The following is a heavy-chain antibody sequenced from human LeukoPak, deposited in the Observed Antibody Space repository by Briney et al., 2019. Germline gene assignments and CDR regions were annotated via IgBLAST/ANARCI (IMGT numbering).Heavy chain of an antibody. V-gene: IGHV3-73*01. CDR3: TGMWIQLWLSSEAFDI. J-gene: IGHJ3*02. D-gene: IGHD5-18*01. CDR2: IRSKANSYAT. Sequence: GGSLRLSCAASGFTFSGSAMHWVRQASGKGLEWVGRIRSKANSYATAYAASVKGRFTISRDDSKNTAHLQMNSLKTEDTAVYYCTGMWIQLWLSSEAFDIWGQGTMVTVSS. CDR1: GFTFSGSA.